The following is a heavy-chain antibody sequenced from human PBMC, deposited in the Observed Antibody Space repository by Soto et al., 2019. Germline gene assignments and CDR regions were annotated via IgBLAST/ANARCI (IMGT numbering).Heavy chain of an antibody. CDR1: GLTFSNYG. D-gene: IGHD3-22*01. CDR3: AEDSYYHDSTGYYIFDY. Sequence: QVQLVESGGGVVQPGGSLRLSCAASGLTFSNYGMHWVRQAPGKGLEWVAHISYDGSNEHYVDSVKGRFTISRDNSKNTLYLKMTSLRAEDTAVYYCAEDSYYHDSTGYYIFDYWGQGTLVTVSS. J-gene: IGHJ4*02. CDR2: ISYDGSNE. V-gene: IGHV3-30*18.